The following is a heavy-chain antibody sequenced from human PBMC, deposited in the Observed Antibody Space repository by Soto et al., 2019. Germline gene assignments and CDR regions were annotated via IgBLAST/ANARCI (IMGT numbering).Heavy chain of an antibody. V-gene: IGHV4-30-4*01. D-gene: IGHD3-10*01. Sequence: QVQLQESGPGVVRPSQILSLTCTVSGGCISSGNIYWSWIRQPPGKGLAWIGYIYYTGSTYYNPSLTSRVTISVNPSKNQFSLTLTSVTAADTAIYYCARVTMVRGVMADYWGQGTLVTVSS. CDR1: GGCISSGNIY. J-gene: IGHJ4*02. CDR2: IYYTGST. CDR3: ARVTMVRGVMADY.